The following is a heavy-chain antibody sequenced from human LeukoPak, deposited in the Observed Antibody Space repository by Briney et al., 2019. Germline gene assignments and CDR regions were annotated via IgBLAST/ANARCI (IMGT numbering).Heavy chain of an antibody. J-gene: IGHJ6*02. V-gene: IGHV3-7*01. D-gene: IGHD2-15*01. CDR2: IKQDGSEK. CDR3: AREIVVVVAQEYYYYYGMDV. CDR1: GFTFSSYW. Sequence: GGSLRLSCAASGFTFSSYWMSWVRRAPGKGLEWVANIKQDGSEKYYVDSVKGRFTISRDNAKNSLYLQMNSLRAEDTAVYYCAREIVVVVAQEYYYYYGMDVWGQGTTVTVSS.